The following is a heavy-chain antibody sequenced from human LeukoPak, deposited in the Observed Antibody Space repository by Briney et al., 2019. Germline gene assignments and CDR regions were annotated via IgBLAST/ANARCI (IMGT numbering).Heavy chain of an antibody. Sequence: GGSLRLSCAASGFTFSSYWMHWVRQAPGKGLEWVANIKQDGGEIYYVDSVKGQFTISRDNARNSVYLQMTSLRVEDTAVYYCARALDVWGQGTAVTVSS. J-gene: IGHJ6*02. CDR2: IKQDGGEI. V-gene: IGHV3-7*03. CDR1: GFTFSSYW. CDR3: ARALDV.